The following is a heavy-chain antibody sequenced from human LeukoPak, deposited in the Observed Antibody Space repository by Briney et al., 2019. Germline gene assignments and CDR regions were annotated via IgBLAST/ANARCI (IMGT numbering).Heavy chain of an antibody. CDR1: GFTFSSYG. J-gene: IGHJ4*02. CDR2: IWYDGSNK. Sequence: GGSLRLSCAASGFTFSSYGMHWVRQAPGKGLEWVAVIWYDGSNKYYADSVKGRFTISRDNSKNTLYLQMNSLRAGDTAVYYCAKDPIFSGSYGVFDYWGLGTLVTVSS. V-gene: IGHV3-33*06. D-gene: IGHD1-26*01. CDR3: AKDPIFSGSYGVFDY.